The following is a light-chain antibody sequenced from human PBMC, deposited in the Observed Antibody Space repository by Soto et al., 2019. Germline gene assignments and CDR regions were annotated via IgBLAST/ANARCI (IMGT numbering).Light chain of an antibody. CDR1: RSVSSY. CDR2: DAS. Sequence: EIVLTQSPATLSLSPGERATLSCRASRSVSSYLAWYQQKPGQAPRLLIYDASNRATGIPARFSGSGSGTEFTLTISSLESEDFAVYYCQQRSNWPHTFGQGTKLEI. J-gene: IGKJ2*01. CDR3: QQRSNWPHT. V-gene: IGKV3-11*01.